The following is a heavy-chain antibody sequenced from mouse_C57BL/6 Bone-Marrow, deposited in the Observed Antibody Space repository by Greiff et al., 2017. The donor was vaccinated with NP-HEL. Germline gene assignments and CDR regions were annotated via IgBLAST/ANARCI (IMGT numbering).Heavy chain of an antibody. CDR3: ARPGGPYYFDY. J-gene: IGHJ2*01. CDR1: GYAFSSSW. CDR2: IYPGDGDT. V-gene: IGHV1-82*01. Sequence: VQLQQSGPELVKPGASVKISCKASGYAFSSSWMNWVKQRPGKGLEWIGRIYPGDGDTNYNGKFKGKATLTADKSSSTAYMQLSSLTSEDSAVYFCARPGGPYYFDYWGQGTTLTVSS.